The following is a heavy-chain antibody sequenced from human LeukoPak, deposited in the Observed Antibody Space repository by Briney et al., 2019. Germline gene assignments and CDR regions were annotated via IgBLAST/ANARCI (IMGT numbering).Heavy chain of an antibody. CDR1: GFTVSSNY. V-gene: IGHV3-53*01. J-gene: IGHJ4*02. CDR3: AKDQALPLLRFLEWSVGSFDY. CDR2: IYSGGST. D-gene: IGHD3-3*01. Sequence: GGSLRLSCAASGFTVSSNYMSWVRQAPGKGLEWVSVIYSGGSTYYADSVKGRFTISRDNSKNTLYLQMNSLRAEDTAVYYCAKDQALPLLRFLEWSVGSFDYWGQGTLVTVSS.